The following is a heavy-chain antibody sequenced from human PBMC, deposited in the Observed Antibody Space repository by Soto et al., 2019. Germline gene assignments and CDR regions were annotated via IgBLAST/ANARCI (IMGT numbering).Heavy chain of an antibody. V-gene: IGHV3-15*07. CDR2: IKSKTDGGTT. J-gene: IGHJ6*02. CDR1: GFTFSNAW. CDR3: TTTGISSSWPYYYYGMDV. D-gene: IGHD6-13*01. Sequence: GGSLRLSCAASGFTFSNAWMNWVRQAPGKGLEWVGRIKSKTDGGTTDYAAPVKGRFTISRDDSKNTLYLQMNSLKTEDTAVYYCTTTGISSSWPYYYYGMDVWGQGTTVTVSS.